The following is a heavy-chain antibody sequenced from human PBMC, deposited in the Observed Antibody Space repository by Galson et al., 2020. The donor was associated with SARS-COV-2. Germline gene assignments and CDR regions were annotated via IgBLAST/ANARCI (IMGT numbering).Heavy chain of an antibody. J-gene: IGHJ3*02. V-gene: IGHV4-34*01. Sequence: SETLSLTCAVYGGSFSGSYWSWIRQPPGKGLEWIGEINPSGSTNYNPSLKSRVTISMDTSKNQFSLKLTSVTAADTAVYFCARGPRRDGYSHTFDIWGQGTMVTVS. CDR2: INPSGST. CDR3: ARGPRRDGYSHTFDI. D-gene: IGHD4-4*01. CDR1: GGSFSGSY.